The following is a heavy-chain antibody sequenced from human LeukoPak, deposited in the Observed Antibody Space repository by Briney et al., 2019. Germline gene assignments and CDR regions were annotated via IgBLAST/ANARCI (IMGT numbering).Heavy chain of an antibody. CDR1: GGTFSSYA. D-gene: IGHD2-15*01. CDR2: MNPNSGNT. J-gene: IGHJ3*02. V-gene: IGHV1-69*13. Sequence: SVKVSCKASGGTFSSYAISWVRQATGQGLEWMGWMNPNSGNTAYAQKFQGRVTITADESTSTAYMELSSLRSEDTAVYYCAGGDCSGGSCYSNAFDIWGQGTMVTVSS. CDR3: AGGDCSGGSCYSNAFDI.